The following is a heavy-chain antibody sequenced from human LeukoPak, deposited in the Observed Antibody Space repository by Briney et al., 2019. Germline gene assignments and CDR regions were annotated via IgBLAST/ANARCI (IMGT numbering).Heavy chain of an antibody. Sequence: GGSLRLSCAASGFTFSTFAMIWVRQPPGKGLEWVSSISSSGSTIYYADSVKGRFTISRDNAKNSLYLQMNSLRAGDTAVYYCARDSFRGSYSDYWGQGTLVTVSS. CDR2: ISSSGSTI. D-gene: IGHD1-26*01. V-gene: IGHV3-48*03. J-gene: IGHJ4*02. CDR1: GFTFSTFA. CDR3: ARDSFRGSYSDY.